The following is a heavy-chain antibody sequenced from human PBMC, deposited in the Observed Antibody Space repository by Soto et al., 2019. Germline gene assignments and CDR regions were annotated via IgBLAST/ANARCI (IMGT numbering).Heavy chain of an antibody. J-gene: IGHJ3*02. CDR2: IYYSGST. V-gene: IGHV4-59*01. Sequence: SATLSLTCTVSGGSISSYYWSWIRQPPGKGLEWIGYIYYSGSTNYNPSLKSRVTISVDTSKNQFSLKLSSVTAADTAVYYCARGEYPAFDIWGQGTMVTVSS. CDR1: GGSISSYY. CDR3: ARGEYPAFDI.